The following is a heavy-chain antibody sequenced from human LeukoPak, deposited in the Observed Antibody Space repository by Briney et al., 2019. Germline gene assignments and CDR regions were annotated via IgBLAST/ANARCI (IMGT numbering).Heavy chain of an antibody. CDR3: ARARGWYSAGYFDY. J-gene: IGHJ4*02. V-gene: IGHV4-31*03. CDR2: IYYSGST. D-gene: IGHD6-19*01. CDR1: GGSISSDGYY. Sequence: SETLSLTCTVSGGSISSDGYYWSWIRQHPGEGLEWIGYIYYSGSTYYNPSLKSRVTISVDTSKNQFSLKLSSVTAADTAAYYCARARGWYSAGYFDYWGQGTLVTVSS.